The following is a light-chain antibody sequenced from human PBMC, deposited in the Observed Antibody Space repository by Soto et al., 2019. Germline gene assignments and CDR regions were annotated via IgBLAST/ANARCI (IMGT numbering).Light chain of an antibody. V-gene: IGKV3D-15*01. CDR1: RSVSSN. CDR3: QQYKNWPAIT. Sequence: EIVMTQSPATLSVSPGERATLSCRASRSVSSNLAWYQQKPGQAPRLLIYGPSTRATGIPARFSGSGSGTEFTLTISSLQSEDFAIYYCQQYKNWPAITFVQGTRLEIK. J-gene: IGKJ5*01. CDR2: GPS.